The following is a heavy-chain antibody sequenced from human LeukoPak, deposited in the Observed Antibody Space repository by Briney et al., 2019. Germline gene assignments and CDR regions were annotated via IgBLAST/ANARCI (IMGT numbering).Heavy chain of an antibody. CDR3: ASAISIVGATAEYFQH. V-gene: IGHV4-4*09. CDR1: GGSISSNY. CDR2: IYNSGST. Sequence: TASETLSLTCSVSGGSISSNYWSWIRQPPGKGLEWIGYIYNSGSTNYNPSLKSRVTISLDTSKNQFSLKLSSVTVADTAVYYCASAISIVGATAEYFQHWGQGTLVTVSS. J-gene: IGHJ1*01. D-gene: IGHD1-26*01.